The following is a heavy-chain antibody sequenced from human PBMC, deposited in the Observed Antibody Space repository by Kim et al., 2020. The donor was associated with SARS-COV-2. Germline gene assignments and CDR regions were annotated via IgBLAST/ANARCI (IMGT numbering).Heavy chain of an antibody. D-gene: IGHD3-10*01. CDR2: IYPGDSDT. Sequence: GESLKISCKGSGYSFTSYWIGWVRQMPGKGLEWMGIIYPGDSDTRYSPSFQGQVTISADKSISTAYLQWSSLKASDTAMYYCARSPDPFFGGSGSYSSPVQHWGQGTLVTVSS. V-gene: IGHV5-51*01. J-gene: IGHJ1*01. CDR1: GYSFTSYW. CDR3: ARSPDPFFGGSGSYSSPVQH.